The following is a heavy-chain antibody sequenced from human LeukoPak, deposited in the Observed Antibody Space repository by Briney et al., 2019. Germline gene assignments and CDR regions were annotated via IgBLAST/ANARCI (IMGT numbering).Heavy chain of an antibody. CDR1: GYTFTSYG. CDR3: AREDGIDYIDY. D-gene: IGHD5-24*01. Sequence: ASVKVSCKASGYTFTSYGISWVRQAPGQGLEWMGWISGYNGNTNYEQKLQGRVTMTTDTSTSTAYMELRSLRSDDTAVYFCAREDGIDYIDYWGQGTLVTVFS. J-gene: IGHJ4*02. CDR2: ISGYNGNT. V-gene: IGHV1-18*01.